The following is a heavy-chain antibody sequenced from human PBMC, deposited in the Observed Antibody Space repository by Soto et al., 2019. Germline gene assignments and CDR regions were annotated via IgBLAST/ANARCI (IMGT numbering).Heavy chain of an antibody. V-gene: IGHV3-23*01. Sequence: GGSLRLSCAASGFTFSSYAMSWVRQAPGKGLEWVSAISGSGGSTYYADSVKGRFTISRDNSKNTLYLQMNSLRAEDTDVYSGAKGSGGGWGGSHFDYWGQGTLVTVSS. CDR1: GFTFSSYA. CDR3: AKGSGGGWGGSHFDY. D-gene: IGHD3-16*01. J-gene: IGHJ4*02. CDR2: ISGSGGST.